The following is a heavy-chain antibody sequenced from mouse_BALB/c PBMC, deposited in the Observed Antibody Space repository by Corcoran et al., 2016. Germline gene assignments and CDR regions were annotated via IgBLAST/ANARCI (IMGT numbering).Heavy chain of an antibody. D-gene: IGHD2-10*02. CDR3: ARPYGNYVDYYAMDY. Sequence: EIQLQQTGLELVKPGASVKISCKASGYSFTDYIMLWVKQSHGKSLEWIGNINPYYGSTSYNLKFKGKATLTVDKSSSTAYMQLNSLTSEDSAVYYCARPYGNYVDYYAMDYWGQGTSVTVSS. J-gene: IGHJ4*01. V-gene: IGHV1-39*01. CDR1: GYSFTDYI. CDR2: INPYYGST.